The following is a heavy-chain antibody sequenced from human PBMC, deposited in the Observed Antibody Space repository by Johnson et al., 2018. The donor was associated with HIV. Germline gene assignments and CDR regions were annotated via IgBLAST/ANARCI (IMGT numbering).Heavy chain of an antibody. J-gene: IGHJ3*02. CDR3: ARGIQPDAFDI. D-gene: IGHD2-2*01. CDR2: IYSGGTT. V-gene: IGHV3-53*01. CDR1: GFTVSSDY. Sequence: VQLVESGGGLIQPGGSLRLSCAVSGFTVSSDYMSWVRQAPGKGLEWVSVIYSGGTTYYADSVKGRFTISRDNSKNTLYVQMNSLRAEDTAVYYCARGIQPDAFDIWGQGTMVTVSS.